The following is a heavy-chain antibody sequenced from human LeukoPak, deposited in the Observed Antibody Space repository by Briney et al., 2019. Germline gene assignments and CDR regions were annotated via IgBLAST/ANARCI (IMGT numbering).Heavy chain of an antibody. V-gene: IGHV3-7*01. CDR1: GFTFSSYW. CDR2: IKQDGSEK. CDR3: ARGVQDWNYVPLSLGY. D-gene: IGHD1-7*01. Sequence: QTGGSLRLSCAASGFTFSSYWMSWVRQAPGKGLEWVANIKQDGSEKYYVDSVKGRFTISRDNAKNSLYLQMNSLRAEDTAVYYCARGVQDWNYVPLSLGYWGQGTLVTVSS. J-gene: IGHJ4*02.